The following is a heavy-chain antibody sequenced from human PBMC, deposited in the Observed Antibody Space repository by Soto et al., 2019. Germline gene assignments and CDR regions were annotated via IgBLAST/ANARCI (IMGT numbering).Heavy chain of an antibody. D-gene: IGHD6-19*01. J-gene: IGHJ4*02. CDR3: AHRSLAVAGMALGY. CDR2: INPNGGIT. Sequence: GASVKVSCKASGYTFTHYYIHWVRQAPGQGLEWMGIINPNGGITTYAQKFRAGFSMTRDTSTSTVYLELSSLRSEDTAVYYCAHRSLAVAGMALGYWGQGTLVTVSS. V-gene: IGHV1-46*01. CDR1: GYTFTHYY.